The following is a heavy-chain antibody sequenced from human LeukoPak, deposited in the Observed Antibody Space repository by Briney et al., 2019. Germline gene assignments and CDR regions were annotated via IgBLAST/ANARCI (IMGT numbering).Heavy chain of an antibody. J-gene: IGHJ5*02. V-gene: IGHV3-23*01. D-gene: IGHD3-22*01. CDR1: GFTFSSYA. CDR3: AKYLRYYDSSGWGP. Sequence: GGSLRLSCAASGFTFSSYAMSWVRQAPGMGLEWVSAISGNSGNTHYADSVKGRFTISRDNSKNTLYLQMNSLRAEDTAVYYCAKYLRYYDSSGWGPWGQGTLVTVSS. CDR2: ISGNSGNT.